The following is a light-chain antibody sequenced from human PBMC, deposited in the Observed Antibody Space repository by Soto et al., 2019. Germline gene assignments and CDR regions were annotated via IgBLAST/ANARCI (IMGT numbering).Light chain of an antibody. V-gene: IGKV1-5*01. CDR3: QQYSSYSAWT. J-gene: IGKJ1*01. Sequence: DIQMTQSPSTLSASIGDRVTITCRASQGISKWLAWHQQKPGKAPKLLIYDASSLQSGVPPRFSGSGSGTEFTLTNRSLQPDDIATYYCQQYSSYSAWTFGEGTKVEIK. CDR2: DAS. CDR1: QGISKW.